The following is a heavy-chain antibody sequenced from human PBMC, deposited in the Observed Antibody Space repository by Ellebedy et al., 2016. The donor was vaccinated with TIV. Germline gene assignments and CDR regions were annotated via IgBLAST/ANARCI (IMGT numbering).Heavy chain of an antibody. CDR1: AFIFSSYW. CDR3: ASDGSYGDFLSPTHAFEN. CDR2: INQDGSEK. J-gene: IGHJ3*02. Sequence: GGSLRLSCAASAFIFSSYWMTWVRQAPGKGLEWVANINQDGSEKHYVDSVEGRFTISRDNAKKSLYLQMISLRAEDTAVYYCASDGSYGDFLSPTHAFENWGQGTMVIVSS. V-gene: IGHV3-7*01. D-gene: IGHD4-17*01.